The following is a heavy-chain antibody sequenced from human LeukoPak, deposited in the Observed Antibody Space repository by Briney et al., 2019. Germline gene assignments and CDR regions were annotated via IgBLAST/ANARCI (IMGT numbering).Heavy chain of an antibody. Sequence: ASVKVSCKASGYTFTSYDINWVRQATGQGLEWMGWMNPNSGNTGYAQKFQGRVTITRNTSISTAYMELSSLRSEDTAVYYCAKEAPPWHDYVWGSYRDWFDPWGQGTLVTVSS. CDR3: AKEAPPWHDYVWGSYRDWFDP. D-gene: IGHD3-16*02. J-gene: IGHJ5*02. CDR1: GYTFTSYD. CDR2: MNPNSGNT. V-gene: IGHV1-8*03.